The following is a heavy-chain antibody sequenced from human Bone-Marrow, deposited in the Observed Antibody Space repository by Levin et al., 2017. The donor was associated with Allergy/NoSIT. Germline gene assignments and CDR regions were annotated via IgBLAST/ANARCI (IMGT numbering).Heavy chain of an antibody. CDR1: GFTFSSYG. V-gene: IGHV3-33*06. CDR2: IWYDERKE. J-gene: IGHJ6*02. CDR3: AKERVWLSFGGGVDV. Sequence: GGSLRLSCAASGFTFSSYGMHWVRQAPGKGLEWVAVIWYDERKEYYVDSVKGRFTISRDNSKNTVYLQMDSLRAEDTAVYYCAKERVWLSFGGGVDVWGQGTTVTVSS. D-gene: IGHD3-10*01.